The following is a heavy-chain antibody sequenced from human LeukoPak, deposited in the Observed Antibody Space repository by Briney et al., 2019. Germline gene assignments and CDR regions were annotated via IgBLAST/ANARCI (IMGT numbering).Heavy chain of an antibody. D-gene: IGHD3-22*01. CDR1: GFTFSYYW. V-gene: IGHV3-7*01. CDR2: IEPDGGEK. J-gene: IGHJ4*02. Sequence: GGSLRLSCATSGFTFSYYWMSWVRQAPGKGLEWVANIEPDGGEKYYVGSVKGRFTISRDNAKNSLYLQMNSLRAEDTAVYYCARVRLRSDSSGYSPFDDWGQGTLVTVSS. CDR3: ARVRLRSDSSGYSPFDD.